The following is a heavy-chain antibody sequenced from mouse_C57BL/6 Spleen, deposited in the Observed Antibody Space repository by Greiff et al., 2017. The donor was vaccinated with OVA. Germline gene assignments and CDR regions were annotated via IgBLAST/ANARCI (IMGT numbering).Heavy chain of an antibody. V-gene: IGHV1-61*01. Sequence: QVQLQQSGAELVRPGSSVKLSCKASGYTFTSYWMDWVKQRPGQGLEWIGNIYPSDSETHYNQKFKDKATLTVDKSSSTAYMQLSSLTSEDSAVYYCARRYYGSSWYFDYWGQGTTLTVSS. CDR3: ARRYYGSSWYFDY. CDR1: GYTFTSYW. J-gene: IGHJ2*01. CDR2: IYPSDSET. D-gene: IGHD1-1*01.